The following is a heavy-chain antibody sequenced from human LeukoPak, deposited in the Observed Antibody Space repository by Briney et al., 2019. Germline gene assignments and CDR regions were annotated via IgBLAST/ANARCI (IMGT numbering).Heavy chain of an antibody. V-gene: IGHV4-59*01. CDR3: ARLVYYYDSSGYLYYFDY. D-gene: IGHD3-22*01. J-gene: IGHJ4*02. CDR2: IYYSGST. CDR1: GGSITDYY. Sequence: PSETLSLTCTASGGSITDYYWSWIRQPPGKGLEWIGYIYYSGSTNYNPSLKSRVTISVDTSKNQFSLKLSSVTAADTAVYYCARLVYYYDSSGYLYYFDYWGQGTLVTVSS.